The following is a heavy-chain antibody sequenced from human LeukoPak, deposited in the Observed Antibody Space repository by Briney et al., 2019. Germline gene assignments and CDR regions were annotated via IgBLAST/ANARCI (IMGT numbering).Heavy chain of an antibody. CDR3: ANGGTYSSGP. CDR2: IKPDGSAQ. Sequence: GGSLRLSCAASGFTFSNSWMSWVRQAPGKGLEWVATIKPDGSAQYYVDSVKGRFTISRDNAKNSLSLQINSLRAEDTAVYYCANGGTYSSGPWGQGTLVTVSS. D-gene: IGHD3-22*01. J-gene: IGHJ5*02. V-gene: IGHV3-7*01. CDR1: GFTFSNSW.